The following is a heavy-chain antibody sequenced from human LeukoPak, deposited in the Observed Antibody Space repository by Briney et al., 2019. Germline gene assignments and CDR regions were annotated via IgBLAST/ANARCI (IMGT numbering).Heavy chain of an antibody. V-gene: IGHV1-46*01. CDR2: INPSGGST. J-gene: IGHJ6*03. CDR3: ARKGAGYGYYYMDV. D-gene: IGHD1-26*01. CDR1: VYTFTIYY. Sequence: ASVKVSFKASVYTFTIYYMHWVRQAPGQGGEGMGIINPSGGSTSYEQKFQGRVTMTRDTSTSTVYMELSSLRSEDTAVYYCARKGAGYGYYYMDVWGKGTTVTISS.